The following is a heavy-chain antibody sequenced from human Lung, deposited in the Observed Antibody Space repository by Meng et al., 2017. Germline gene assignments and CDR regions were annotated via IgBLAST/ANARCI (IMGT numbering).Heavy chain of an antibody. CDR3: AILSHCTGGTCYPYDY. V-gene: IGHV1-18*01. Sequence: QVTLMQSGAEVKKPGASVKVSCKASGYTFTTYGISWVRQAPGQGLEWMGWISHYNGYTSSIQKFQGRVTMTTDTSTSTAYMELMSLGSDDTAVYYCAILSHCTGGTCYPYDYWGQGTLVTVSS. D-gene: IGHD2-15*01. J-gene: IGHJ4*02. CDR1: GYTFTTYG. CDR2: ISHYNGYT.